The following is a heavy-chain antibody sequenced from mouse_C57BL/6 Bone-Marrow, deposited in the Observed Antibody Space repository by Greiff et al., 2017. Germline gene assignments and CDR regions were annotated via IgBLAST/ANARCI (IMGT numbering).Heavy chain of an antibody. CDR1: GFTFSSYA. V-gene: IGHV5-4*01. J-gene: IGHJ4*01. CDR2: ISAGGSYT. Sequence: EVHLVESGGGLVKPGGSLKLSCAASGFTFSSYAMSWVRQTPEKRLEWVATISAGGSYTYYPDNVKGRFTISRDNAKNTLYLQMSHLKSEDTAMYYCARDAYPYYYAMDYWGQGTSVTVSS. CDR3: ARDAYPYYYAMDY.